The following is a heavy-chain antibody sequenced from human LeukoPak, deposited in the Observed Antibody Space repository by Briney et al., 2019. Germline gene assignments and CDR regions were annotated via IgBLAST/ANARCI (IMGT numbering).Heavy chain of an antibody. CDR1: GYSFTRYY. CDR3: ARYRYCSGGNCYGPDY. D-gene: IGHD2-15*01. CDR2: IYPGDSDT. J-gene: IGHJ4*02. V-gene: IGHV5-51*01. Sequence: GESLQISCKGSGYSFTRYYIGWVRQMPGKGLEWMGIIYPGDSDTRYSPSFQGQVTISADKSISTAYLQWSSLKASDTAMYYCARYRYCSGGNCYGPDYWGQGTLVTASS.